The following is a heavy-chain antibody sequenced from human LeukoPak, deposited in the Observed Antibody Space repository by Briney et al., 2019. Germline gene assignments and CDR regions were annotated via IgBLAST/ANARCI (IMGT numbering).Heavy chain of an antibody. CDR3: ARVDHNSRPYSHRGPQNWFAP. CDR2: IFFTLGSG. Sequence: ASVNVSCKASGGTFDNTAVNWLRQAPGQGGEGMGRIFFTLGSGTFEQKLQGRVRFSADKATNTAYMELSSLRPEETAIYYCARVDHNSRPYSHRGPQNWFAPWGQGTRVTVSS. D-gene: IGHD2/OR15-2a*01. J-gene: IGHJ5*02. V-gene: IGHV1-69*04. CDR1: GGTFDNTA.